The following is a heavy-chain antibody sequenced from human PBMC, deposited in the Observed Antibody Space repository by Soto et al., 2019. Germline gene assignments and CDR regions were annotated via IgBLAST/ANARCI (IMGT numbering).Heavy chain of an antibody. CDR3: ARLASGSFRD. J-gene: IGHJ4*02. Sequence: QVQLQESGPGLVKPSETLSLTCTVSGGSISSYYWSWIRQPPGKGLEWIGYLYYSGSPNYNPSLRSRATIQVYTSNDQSPLKLSSVTAADTAMYYSARLASGSFRDWGQGTLVTVSS. CDR1: GGSISSYY. V-gene: IGHV4-59*08. CDR2: LYYSGSP. D-gene: IGHD1-26*01.